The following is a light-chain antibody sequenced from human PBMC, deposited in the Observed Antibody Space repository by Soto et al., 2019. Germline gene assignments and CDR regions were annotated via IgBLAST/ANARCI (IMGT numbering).Light chain of an antibody. CDR2: GTS. V-gene: IGKV3-20*01. CDR1: ETISSNH. J-gene: IGKJ1*01. Sequence: EIVLTQSPGTLSVSPGERATLSCRASETISSNHLAWYQQKPGQAPSLLIYGTSSRAPGIPDRFSGSGSGTHFTLTISRLEPEDSAIYYCQQYASWTFGQGTKVEIK. CDR3: QQYASWT.